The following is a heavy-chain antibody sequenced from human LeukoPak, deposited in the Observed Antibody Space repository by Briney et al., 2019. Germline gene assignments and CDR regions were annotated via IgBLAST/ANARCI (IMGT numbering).Heavy chain of an antibody. D-gene: IGHD1-26*01. CDR3: ARGLYSGGYWASAFDI. CDR2: MNPNSGNT. CDR1: GYTFTSYD. Sequence: GASVKVSCKASGYTFTSYDINWVRQATGQGLEWMGWMNPNSGNTGYAQKFQGRVTITRNTSISTAYMELSSLRSEDTAVYYCARGLYSGGYWASAFDIWGQGTMVTVSS. V-gene: IGHV1-8*03. J-gene: IGHJ3*02.